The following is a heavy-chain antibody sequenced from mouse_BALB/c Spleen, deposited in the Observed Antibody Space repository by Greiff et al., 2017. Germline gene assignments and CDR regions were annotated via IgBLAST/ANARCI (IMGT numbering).Heavy chain of an antibody. CDR1: GFTFSSYT. V-gene: IGHV5-6*01. J-gene: IGHJ4*01. D-gene: IGHD2-4*01. Sequence: EVQRVESGGGLVKPGGSLKLSCAASGFTFSSYTMSWVRQTPDKRLEWVATISSGGSYTYYPDSVKGRFTISRDNAKNTLYLQMSSLKSEDTAMYYCARRNDYDAYAMDYWGQGTSVTVSS. CDR3: ARRNDYDAYAMDY. CDR2: ISSGGSYT.